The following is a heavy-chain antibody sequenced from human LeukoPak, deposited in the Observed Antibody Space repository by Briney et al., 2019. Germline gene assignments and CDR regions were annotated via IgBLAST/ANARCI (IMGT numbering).Heavy chain of an antibody. Sequence: PGGSLRLSCAASGFTFSSYAMSWVRQAPGKGLEWVSAISGSGGSTYYADSVKGRFTISRDNSKNTLYLQMNSLRAEDTAVYYCAKDLYADDYYDSSGYPDAFDIWGQGIMVTVSS. D-gene: IGHD3-22*01. CDR1: GFTFSSYA. V-gene: IGHV3-23*01. J-gene: IGHJ3*02. CDR3: AKDLYADDYYDSSGYPDAFDI. CDR2: ISGSGGST.